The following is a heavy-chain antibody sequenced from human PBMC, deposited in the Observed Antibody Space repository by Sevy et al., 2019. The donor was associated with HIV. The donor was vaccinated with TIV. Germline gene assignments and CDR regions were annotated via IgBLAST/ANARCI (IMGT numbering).Heavy chain of an antibody. V-gene: IGHV3-21*01. CDR2: FSGSSSYI. CDR3: ARERAVAGLDY. J-gene: IGHJ4*02. D-gene: IGHD6-19*01. CDR1: GFTFSSYS. Sequence: GGSLRPSCAASGFTFSSYSMNWVRQAPGKGLEWVSSFSGSSSYIYYADSVKGRFTISRDNAKNSLYLQMNSLRAEDTAVYYCARERAVAGLDYWGQGTLVTVSS.